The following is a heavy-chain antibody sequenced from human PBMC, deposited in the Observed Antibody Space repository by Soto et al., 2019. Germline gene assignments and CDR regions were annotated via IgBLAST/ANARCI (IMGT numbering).Heavy chain of an antibody. CDR3: ARVGCSSTSCPNYYYGMDV. CDR1: GYTFTSYG. D-gene: IGHD2-2*01. CDR2: ISAYNGNT. Sequence: ASVKVSCKASGYTFTSYGISWVRQAPGQGLARKGWISAYNGNTNYAQKLQGRVTMTTDPSTSTAYMELRSLRSDDTAVYYCARVGCSSTSCPNYYYGMDVWGQGTTVTVSS. V-gene: IGHV1-18*04. J-gene: IGHJ6*02.